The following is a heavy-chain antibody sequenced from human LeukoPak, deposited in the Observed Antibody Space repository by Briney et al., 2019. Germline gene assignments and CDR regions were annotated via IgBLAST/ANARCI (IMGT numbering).Heavy chain of an antibody. D-gene: IGHD3-10*01. CDR1: GFTFSSYG. Sequence: PGRSLRLSCAASGFTFSSYGMHWVRQAPGKGLEWVAVISYDGSNKYYADSVKGRFTISRDNSKNTLYLQMNSLRAEDTAVYYCARAPHYGSENFDYWGQGTLVTVSS. J-gene: IGHJ4*02. V-gene: IGHV3-30*03. CDR3: ARAPHYGSENFDY. CDR2: ISYDGSNK.